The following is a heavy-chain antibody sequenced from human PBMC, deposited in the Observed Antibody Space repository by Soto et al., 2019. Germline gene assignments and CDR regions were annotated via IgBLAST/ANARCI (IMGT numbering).Heavy chain of an antibody. CDR3: ARDEATMVRGVHHNWFDP. CDR2: INPSGGST. J-gene: IGHJ5*02. Sequence: GASVKVSCKASGYTFTSYYMHWVRQAPGQGLEWMGIINPSGGSTSYAQKFQGRVTMTRDTSTSTVYMELSSPRSEDTAVYYCARDEATMVRGVHHNWFDPWGQGTLVTVSS. D-gene: IGHD3-10*01. V-gene: IGHV1-46*01. CDR1: GYTFTSYY.